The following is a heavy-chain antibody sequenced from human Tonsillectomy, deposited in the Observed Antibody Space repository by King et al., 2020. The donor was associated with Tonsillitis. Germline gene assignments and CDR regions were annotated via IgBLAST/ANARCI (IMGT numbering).Heavy chain of an antibody. CDR2: IRSTPSGGTT. CDR3: RYRDYGHFDS. D-gene: IGHD4-17*01. Sequence: QLVQSGGGLVQPGRSLRLSCSASGVTFGDYPMSWFRQAPGKGLEWVGFIRSTPSGGTTEYAASVKGRFSISRDDSKNIAYLQMNSLKSEDTGVYYCRYRDYGHFDSWGQGILVTVSS. V-gene: IGHV3-49*03. J-gene: IGHJ4*02. CDR1: GVTFGDYP.